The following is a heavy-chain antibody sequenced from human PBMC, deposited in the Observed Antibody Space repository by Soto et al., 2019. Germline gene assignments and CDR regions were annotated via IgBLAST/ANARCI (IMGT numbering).Heavy chain of an antibody. CDR1: EFTVSSYA. J-gene: IGHJ6*03. D-gene: IGHD2-2*01. CDR2: ISGSGGST. V-gene: IGHV3-23*01. CDR3: AKGGWAVVVPAADYYYYYMDV. Sequence: GGSLRLSCAASEFTVSSYAMSWVRKAQGKGLEWVSAISGSGGSTYYADSVKGRFTISRDNSKNTLYLQMNSLRAEDTAVYYCAKGGWAVVVPAADYYYYYMDVWGKGTTVTVSS.